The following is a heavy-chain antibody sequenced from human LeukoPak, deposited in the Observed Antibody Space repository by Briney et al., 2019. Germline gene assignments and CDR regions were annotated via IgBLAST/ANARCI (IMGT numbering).Heavy chain of an antibody. Sequence: ASVKVSCKASGYTFTGYYMHWVRQAPGQGLEWMGWINPNSGGTNYAQKFQGRVTMTRDTSISTAYMELSRLRSGDTAVYYCARDREGSGWYVYWYFDLWGRGTLVTVSS. V-gene: IGHV1-2*02. J-gene: IGHJ2*01. D-gene: IGHD6-19*01. CDR1: GYTFTGYY. CDR3: ARDREGSGWYVYWYFDL. CDR2: INPNSGGT.